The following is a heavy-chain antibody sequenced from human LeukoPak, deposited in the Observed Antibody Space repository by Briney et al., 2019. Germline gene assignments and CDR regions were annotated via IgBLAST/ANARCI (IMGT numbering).Heavy chain of an antibody. V-gene: IGHV4-59*01. CDR3: AGGWEVLGY. D-gene: IGHD1-26*01. J-gene: IGHJ4*02. Sequence: PSETLSLTCTVSGGSISSYYWSWIRQPPGKGLEWIGYIYYSGSTNYNPSLKSRVTISVDTSKNQFSLKLSSVTAADTAVYYCAGGWEVLGYWGQGTLVTVSS. CDR1: GGSISSYY. CDR2: IYYSGST.